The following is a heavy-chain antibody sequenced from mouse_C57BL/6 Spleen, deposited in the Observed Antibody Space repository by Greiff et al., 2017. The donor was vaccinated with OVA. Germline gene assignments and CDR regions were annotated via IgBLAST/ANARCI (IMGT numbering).Heavy chain of an antibody. J-gene: IGHJ2*01. CDR1: GYAFSSSW. CDR2: IYPGDGDT. CDR3: ARGDYGNYLDY. D-gene: IGHD2-1*01. Sequence: VQLQQSGPELVKPGASVKISCKASGYAFSSSWMNWVKPRPGKGLEWIGRIYPGDGDTNYNGKFKGKATLTADKSSSTAYMQLSSLTSEDSAVYFCARGDYGNYLDYWGQGTTLTVSS. V-gene: IGHV1-82*01.